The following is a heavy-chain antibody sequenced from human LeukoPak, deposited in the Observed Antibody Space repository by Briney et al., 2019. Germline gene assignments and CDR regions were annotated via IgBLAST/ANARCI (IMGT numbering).Heavy chain of an antibody. D-gene: IGHD6-19*01. CDR1: GFTFGDYY. J-gene: IGHJ4*02. Sequence: PGGSLRLSWAASGFTFGDYYMSWIRQAPGKGLEWVSYISTSGNTIYYADSVKGRFTISRDNAKNSVFLQMNSLRAEDTAVYYCATAIAVTGPGIDYWGQGTLVTVSS. CDR2: ISTSGNTI. CDR3: ATAIAVTGPGIDY. V-gene: IGHV3-11*01.